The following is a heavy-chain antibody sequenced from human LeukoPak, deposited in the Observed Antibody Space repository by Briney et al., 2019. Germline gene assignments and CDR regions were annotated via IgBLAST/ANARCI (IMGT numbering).Heavy chain of an antibody. J-gene: IGHJ3*02. D-gene: IGHD3-22*01. CDR3: VITMIVPVKATNAFDI. CDR2: ISAYNGNT. V-gene: IGHV1-18*01. CDR1: GYTFTSYG. Sequence: GASVKVSCKASGYTFTSYGISWVRQAPGQGLEWMGWISAYNGNTNYAQKLQGRVTMTTDTSTSTAYMELRSLRSDDTAVYYCVITMIVPVKATNAFDIWGQGTMVTVSS.